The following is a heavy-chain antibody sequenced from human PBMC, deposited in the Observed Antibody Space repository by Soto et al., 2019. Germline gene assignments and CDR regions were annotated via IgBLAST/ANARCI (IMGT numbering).Heavy chain of an antibody. J-gene: IGHJ6*02. D-gene: IGHD3-22*01. Sequence: GEALKIFRKGSGYSFTIYWNGWVRQMSGKGLEGVWIIYPVDSDTRYSPSFQGQGTISADTAISTAYLQWSSLKASDTAMYYCARHGPRVYYDNSDYYCYGMDVWGQGTTVTVYS. CDR1: GYSFTIYW. CDR3: ARHGPRVYYDNSDYYCYGMDV. V-gene: IGHV5-51*01. CDR2: IYPVDSDT.